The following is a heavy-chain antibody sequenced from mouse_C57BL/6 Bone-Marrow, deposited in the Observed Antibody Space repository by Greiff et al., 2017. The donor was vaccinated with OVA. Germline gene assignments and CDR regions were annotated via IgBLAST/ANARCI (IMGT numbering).Heavy chain of an antibody. V-gene: IGHV1-26*01. J-gene: IGHJ2*01. D-gene: IGHD1-1*01. CDR2: INPNNGGT. CDR1: GYTFTDYY. CDR3: ARPSYYGSSSYYFDY. Sequence: EVQLQQSGPELVKPGASVKISCKASGYTFTDYYMNWVKQSHGKSLEWIGDINPNNGGTSYNQKFKGKATLTVDKSSSTAYMELRSLTSEDSAVYYCARPSYYGSSSYYFDYWGQGTTLTVSS.